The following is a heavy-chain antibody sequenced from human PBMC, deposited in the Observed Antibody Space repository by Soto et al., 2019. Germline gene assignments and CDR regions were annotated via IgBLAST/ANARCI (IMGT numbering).Heavy chain of an antibody. CDR2: IYYSGST. Sequence: SETLSLTCTVSGGSISSYYWSWIRQPPGKGLEWIGYIYYSGSTNYNPSLKSRVTISVDTSKNQFSLKLSSVTAADTAVYYCARGRFDYSNYVLDDWGQGTRVTVSS. CDR1: GGSISSYY. J-gene: IGHJ4*02. V-gene: IGHV4-59*01. CDR3: ARGRFDYSNYVLDD. D-gene: IGHD4-4*01.